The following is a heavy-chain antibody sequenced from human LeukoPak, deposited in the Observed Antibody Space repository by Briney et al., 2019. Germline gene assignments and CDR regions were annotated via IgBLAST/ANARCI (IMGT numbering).Heavy chain of an antibody. CDR1: GFTFSSYA. J-gene: IGHJ6*02. V-gene: IGHV3-30-3*01. CDR2: ISYDGSNK. CDR3: ARDLTAVPPQRRWSSGPARDYYGMDV. Sequence: PGGSLRLSCAASGFTFSSYAMHWVRQAPGKGLEWVAVISYDGSNKYYADSVKGRFTISRDNSKNTLYLQMNSLRAEDTAVYYCARDLTAVPPQRRWSSGPARDYYGMDVWGQGTTVTVSS. D-gene: IGHD6-19*01.